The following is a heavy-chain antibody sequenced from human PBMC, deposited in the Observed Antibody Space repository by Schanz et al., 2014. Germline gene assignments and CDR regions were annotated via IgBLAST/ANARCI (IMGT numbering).Heavy chain of an antibody. J-gene: IGHJ4*02. D-gene: IGHD1-1*01. Sequence: EVQLLESGGGLVQPGGSLRLSCAASGFTFSSYAMSWVRQAPGKGLEWLSYIDGKSTTVYYADSVKGRFTVSRDNARNSLYLHMNTLGAEDTAVYYCARGTDWNLHYWGQGTLVTVSS. V-gene: IGHV3-48*01. CDR3: ARGTDWNLHY. CDR2: IDGKSTTV. CDR1: GFTFSSYA.